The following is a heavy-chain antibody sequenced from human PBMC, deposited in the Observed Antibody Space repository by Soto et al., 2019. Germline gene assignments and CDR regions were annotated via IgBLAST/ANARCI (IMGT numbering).Heavy chain of an antibody. J-gene: IGHJ4*02. CDR2: INPSGTT. CDR1: GGSFSGYY. V-gene: IGHV4-34*01. CDR3: ARGRDGGAAI. D-gene: IGHD4-17*01. Sequence: QVQLQQWGAGLLKPSETLSLTCAVYGGSFSGYYWSWIRQPPGKGLEWIGEINPSGTTNYTPSLKSRVTMSGDTPKDQLSLKMTSVTAAETAVYYCARGRDGGAAIWGQGNLVTVSS.